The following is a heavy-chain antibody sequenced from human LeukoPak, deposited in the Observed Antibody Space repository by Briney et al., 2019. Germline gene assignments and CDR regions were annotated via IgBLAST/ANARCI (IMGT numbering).Heavy chain of an antibody. CDR3: ARLTYYYDSSGYGWFDP. CDR1: GFTFSRYA. V-gene: IGHV3-74*01. D-gene: IGHD3-22*01. J-gene: IGHJ5*02. CDR2: INSDGSST. Sequence: GGSLRLSCAASGFTFSRYAMSWVRQAPGKGLVWVSRINSDGSSTSYADSVKGRFTISRDNAKNTLYLQMNSLRAEDTAVYYCARLTYYYDSSGYGWFDPWGQGTLVTVSS.